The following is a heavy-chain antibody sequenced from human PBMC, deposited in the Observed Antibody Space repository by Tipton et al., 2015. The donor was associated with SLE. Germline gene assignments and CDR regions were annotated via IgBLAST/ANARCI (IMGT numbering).Heavy chain of an antibody. CDR3: VRDCIRCYPDYYGMDV. D-gene: IGHD2-15*01. J-gene: IGHJ6*02. V-gene: IGHV3-7*01. Sequence: SLRLSCAASGFTFSGYAMTWVRQAPGKGLEWVANINQDGSGKYFVDSMKGRFTISRDNAKNSLYLQMNSLRAEDTAVYYCVRDCIRCYPDYYGMDVWGHGTTVTVSS. CDR2: INQDGSGK. CDR1: GFTFSGYA.